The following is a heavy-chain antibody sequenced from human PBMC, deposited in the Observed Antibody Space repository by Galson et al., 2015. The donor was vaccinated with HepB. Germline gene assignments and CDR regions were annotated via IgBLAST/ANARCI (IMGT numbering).Heavy chain of an antibody. J-gene: IGHJ4*02. CDR2: INPNSGGT. CDR1: GYTFTGYY. CDR3: ARRAPRDYYDSSGYTGLFDY. Sequence: SVKVSCKASGYTFTGYYMHWVRQAPGQGLEWMGWINPNSGGTNYAQEFQGRVTMTRDTSISTAYMELSRLRSDDTAVYYCARRAPRDYYDSSGYTGLFDYWGQGTLVTVSS. D-gene: IGHD3-22*01. V-gene: IGHV1-2*02.